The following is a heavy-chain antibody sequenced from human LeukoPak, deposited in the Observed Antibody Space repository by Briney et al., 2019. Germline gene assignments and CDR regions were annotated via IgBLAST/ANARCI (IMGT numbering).Heavy chain of an antibody. CDR1: GYSISSGYY. CDR2: IHHSGTT. Sequence: PSETLSLTCTVSGYSISSGYYWGWIRQPPGKGLEWIGTIHHSGTTYYNPSLKSRVTISIDSSKNQFSLKLSSVTAADTAVYYCARRRNVLRYFEPYNWFDPWGQGTLVTVSP. J-gene: IGHJ5*02. D-gene: IGHD3-9*01. V-gene: IGHV4-38-2*02. CDR3: ARRRNVLRYFEPYNWFDP.